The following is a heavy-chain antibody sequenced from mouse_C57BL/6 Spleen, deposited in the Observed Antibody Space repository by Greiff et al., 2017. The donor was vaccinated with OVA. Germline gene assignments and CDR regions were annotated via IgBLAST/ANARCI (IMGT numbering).Heavy chain of an antibody. CDR3: TREGTGDAMDY. J-gene: IGHJ4*01. V-gene: IGHV5-9-1*02. D-gene: IGHD3-3*01. CDR1: GFTFSSYA. CDR2: ISSGGDYI. Sequence: EVKLVESGEGLVKPGGSLKLSCAASGFTFSSYAMSWVRQTPEKRLEWVAYISSGGDYIYYADTVKGRFTISRDNARNTLYLQMSSLKSEDTAMYYCTREGTGDAMDYWGQGTSVTVSS.